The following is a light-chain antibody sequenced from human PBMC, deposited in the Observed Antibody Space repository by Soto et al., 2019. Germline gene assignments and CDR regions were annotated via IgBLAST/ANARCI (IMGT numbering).Light chain of an antibody. CDR3: SSYTSSSTLV. CDR1: SSDVGGYTY. V-gene: IGLV2-14*01. CDR2: EVS. J-gene: IGLJ1*01. Sequence: QSALTQPASVSASPGQSITISCTGTSSDVGGYTYVSWYQQHPGKAPKLMIYEVSNQPSGISNRFSGSKSGNTASLTISGLQAEDEADYYCSSYTSSSTLVFGTGTKVTVL.